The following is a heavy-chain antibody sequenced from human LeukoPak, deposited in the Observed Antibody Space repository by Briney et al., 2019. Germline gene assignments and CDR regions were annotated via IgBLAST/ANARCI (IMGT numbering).Heavy chain of an antibody. Sequence: GASVKVSCKASGYTLTSYGISWVRQAPGQGLEWMGWISAYNGNTNYAQKLQGRVTMTTDTSTSTAYMELRSLRSDDTAVYYCARERDDSSGYYRDAFDIWGQGTMVTVSS. CDR1: GYTLTSYG. J-gene: IGHJ3*02. CDR2: ISAYNGNT. V-gene: IGHV1-18*01. CDR3: ARERDDSSGYYRDAFDI. D-gene: IGHD3-22*01.